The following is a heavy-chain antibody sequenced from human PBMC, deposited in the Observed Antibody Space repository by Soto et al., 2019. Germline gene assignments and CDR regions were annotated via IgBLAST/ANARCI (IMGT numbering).Heavy chain of an antibody. CDR3: ARVADLWSGYYEYFQH. J-gene: IGHJ1*01. D-gene: IGHD3-3*01. V-gene: IGHV5-51*01. CDR2: IYPGDSDT. CDR1: GYSFTSYW. Sequence: GESLKISCKGSGYSFTSYWIGWVRQMPGKGLEWMGIIYPGDSDTRYSPSFQGQVTISADKSISTAYLQWSSLKASDTAMYYCARVADLWSGYYEYFQHWGQGTLVTVSS.